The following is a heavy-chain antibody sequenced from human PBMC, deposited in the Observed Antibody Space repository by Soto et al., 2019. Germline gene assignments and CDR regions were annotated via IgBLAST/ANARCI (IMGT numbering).Heavy chain of an antibody. CDR3: ARGSYYSGWV. CDR2: TYYRSKWYS. V-gene: IGHV6-1*01. Sequence: PSQTLSLTCAISGDSVSSTSSAWSWIRHSPSRGLELLGRTYYRSKWYSDYAVSLNSRMTITPDTSKNQLSLQLLSVTPEDTAVYYCARGSYYSGWVWGQGTLVNVSS. J-gene: IGHJ4*02. D-gene: IGHD6-19*01. CDR1: GDSVSSTSSA.